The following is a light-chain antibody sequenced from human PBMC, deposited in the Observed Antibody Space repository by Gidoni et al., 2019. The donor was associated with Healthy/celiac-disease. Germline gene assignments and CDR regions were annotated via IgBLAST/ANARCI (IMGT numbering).Light chain of an antibody. CDR2: EVS. J-gene: IGLJ2*01. CDR1: SSDVGGYNY. CDR3: SSYAGSNNFGVV. Sequence: QSALTQPPSASGSPGQSVTISCTGTSSDVGGYNYVSWYQQTPGKAPKLMIYEVSTRPSGVPDRFSGSKSGNTASLTVSGLQAEDEADYYCSSYAGSNNFGVVFGGGTKLTVL. V-gene: IGLV2-8*01.